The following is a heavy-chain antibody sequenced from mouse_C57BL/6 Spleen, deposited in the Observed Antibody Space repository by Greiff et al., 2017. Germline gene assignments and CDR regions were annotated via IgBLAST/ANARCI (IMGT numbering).Heavy chain of an antibody. D-gene: IGHD1-1*01. CDR1: GFTFSDYY. CDR2: INYDGSST. V-gene: IGHV5-16*01. J-gene: IGHJ4*01. Sequence: EVQLQESEGGLVQPGSSMKLSCTASGFTFSDYYMAWVRQVPEKGLEWVANINYDGSSTYYLDSLKSRFIISRDNAKNILYLQMSSLKSEDTATYYRAVVATYYYAMDYWGQGTSVTVSS. CDR3: AVVATYYYAMDY.